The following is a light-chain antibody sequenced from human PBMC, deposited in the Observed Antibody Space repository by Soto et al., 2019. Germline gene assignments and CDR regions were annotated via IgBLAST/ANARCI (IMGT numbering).Light chain of an antibody. CDR3: QQTYSVPLS. CDR2: GAS. CDR1: QSIGTS. Sequence: DIQMTQSPSSVTASVGDRVTISCRASQSIGTSLNWFQQKPGEAPKFLIYGASSLQSGVPSRFSGSGSGTDFTLTISSVQPEDFATYYCQQTYSVPLSFGGGTKVEIK. J-gene: IGKJ4*01. V-gene: IGKV1-39*01.